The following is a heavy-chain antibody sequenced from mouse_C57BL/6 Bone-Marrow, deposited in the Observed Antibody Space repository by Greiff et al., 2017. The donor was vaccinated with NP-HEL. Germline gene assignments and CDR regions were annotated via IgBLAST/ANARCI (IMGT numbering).Heavy chain of an antibody. V-gene: IGHV1-81*01. CDR1: GYTFTSYG. CDR3: ARRGWDVFFDY. CDR2: IYPRSGNT. D-gene: IGHD4-1*01. Sequence: VQLQESGAELARPGASVKLSCKASGYTFTSYGISWVKQRTGQGLEWIGEIYPRSGNTYYNEKFKGKATLTADKSSSTAYMELRSLTSEDSAVYFCARRGWDVFFDYWGQGTTLTVSS. J-gene: IGHJ2*01.